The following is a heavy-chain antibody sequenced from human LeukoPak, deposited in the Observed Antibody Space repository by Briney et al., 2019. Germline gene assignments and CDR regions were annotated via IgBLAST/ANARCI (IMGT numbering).Heavy chain of an antibody. J-gene: IGHJ4*02. CDR1: GFTFSNAW. CDR3: TTLGAFDY. D-gene: IGHD4/OR15-4a*01. V-gene: IGHV3-15*01. Sequence: PGGSLRLSCAASGFTFSNAWMSWVRQAPGKGLEWVGRIKRKTDGGTTDYAAPVKGRFSISRDDSKNTLYLQRNSPKTEDTAVYYCTTLGAFDYWGLGTLVTVSS. CDR2: IKRKTDGGTT.